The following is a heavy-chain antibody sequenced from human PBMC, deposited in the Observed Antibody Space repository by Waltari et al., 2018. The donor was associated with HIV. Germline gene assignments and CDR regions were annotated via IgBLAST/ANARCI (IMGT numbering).Heavy chain of an antibody. Sequence: QVQLQESCPGLLKPSETLSLTCVVSGYSISSDDNWAWVRQPPGKGLEWIGSVYHSGSTIHNPALNSRVTISIDTSKSQFSLKLSSVTAADTAVYYCARAGVVPALFDLWGRGTLVTVSS. J-gene: IGHJ2*01. CDR3: ARAGVVPALFDL. CDR2: VYHSGST. V-gene: IGHV4-38-2*01. CDR1: GYSISSDDN. D-gene: IGHD2-2*01.